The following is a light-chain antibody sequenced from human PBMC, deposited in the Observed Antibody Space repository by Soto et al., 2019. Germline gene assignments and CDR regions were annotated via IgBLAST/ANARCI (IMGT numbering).Light chain of an antibody. CDR2: DND. CDR3: ATWDRSLSVGV. J-gene: IGLJ2*01. V-gene: IGLV1-51*01. CDR1: SSNIGNNY. Sequence: QSVLTQPPSVSAAPGQKVTISCSGRSSNIGNNYVFWYQQLPGTAPKLLIYDNDKRPSGIPDRFSGSKSGTSATLGITGLQTGEEADYYCATWDRSLSVGVFGGGTKLTVL.